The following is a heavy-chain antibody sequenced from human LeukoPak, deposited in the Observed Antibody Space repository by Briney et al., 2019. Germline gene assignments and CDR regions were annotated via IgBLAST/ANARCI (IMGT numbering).Heavy chain of an antibody. D-gene: IGHD4-17*01. CDR2: IYYSGST. V-gene: IGHV4-61*01. CDR3: ATGITVTTGGFDP. J-gene: IGHJ5*02. CDR1: GGSVSSGSYY. Sequence: NPSETLSLTCTVSGGSVSSGSYYWSWIRQPPGKGLEWIGYIYYSGSTNYNPSLKSRVTISVDTSKNQFSLKLSSVTAADTAVYYCATGITVTTGGFDPWGQGTLVTVSS.